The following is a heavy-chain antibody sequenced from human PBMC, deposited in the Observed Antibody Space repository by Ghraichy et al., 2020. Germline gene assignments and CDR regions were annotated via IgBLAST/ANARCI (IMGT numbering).Heavy chain of an antibody. CDR2: IYSGGST. V-gene: IGHV3-53*01. CDR3: ATSNKPHRYIAVAGTFDY. Sequence: GGSLRLSCAASGFTVSSNYMSWVRQAPGKGLEWVSVIYSGGSTYYADSVKGRFTISRDNSKNTLYLQMNSLRAEDTAVYYCATSNKPHRYIAVAGTFDYWGQGTLVTVSS. CDR1: GFTVSSNY. D-gene: IGHD6-19*01. J-gene: IGHJ4*02.